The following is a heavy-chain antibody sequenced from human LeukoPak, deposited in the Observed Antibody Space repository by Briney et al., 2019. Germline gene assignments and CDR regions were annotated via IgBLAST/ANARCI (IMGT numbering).Heavy chain of an antibody. CDR1: GFTFSSYS. CDR2: ISTSGTTI. J-gene: IGHJ4*02. Sequence: QPGGSLRLSCAASGFTFSSYSMNWVRQAPGKGLEWVSYISTSGTTIWYTDSVKGRFTISRDNAKNSLDLQMNSLRDEDTAVYYCARDGDYGSANFYSHNYWGQGTLVTVSS. V-gene: IGHV3-48*02. D-gene: IGHD3-10*01. CDR3: ARDGDYGSANFYSHNY.